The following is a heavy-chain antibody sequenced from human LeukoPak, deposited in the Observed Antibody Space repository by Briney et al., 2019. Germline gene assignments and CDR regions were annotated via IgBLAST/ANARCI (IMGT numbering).Heavy chain of an antibody. CDR1: GGSISSYY. D-gene: IGHD6-13*01. CDR3: ARGGVAAAGTFDY. CDR2: IYYSGST. J-gene: IGHJ4*02. Sequence: SETLSLTCTVSGGSISSYYWSWIRQPPGKGLEWIGYIYYSGSTNYNPSLKSRVTISVDTSKNQFSLKLSSETAADTAVYYCARGGVAAAGTFDYWGQGTLVTVSS. V-gene: IGHV4-59*01.